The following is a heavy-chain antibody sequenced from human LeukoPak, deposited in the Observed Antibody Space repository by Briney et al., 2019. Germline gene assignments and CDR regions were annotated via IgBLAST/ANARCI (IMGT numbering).Heavy chain of an antibody. J-gene: IGHJ4*02. CDR3: AKSHYYDISGYSDY. V-gene: IGHV3-23*01. CDR1: EFPFSSYA. D-gene: IGHD3-22*01. CDR2: ISGSDST. Sequence: GESLKISCAASEFPFSSYAMSWVRQAPGKGLECVSGISGSDSTYYADSVKGRFTISRDNSKNTLYLQMNSLRAEDTAVYYCAKSHYYDISGYSDYWGQGALVTVSS.